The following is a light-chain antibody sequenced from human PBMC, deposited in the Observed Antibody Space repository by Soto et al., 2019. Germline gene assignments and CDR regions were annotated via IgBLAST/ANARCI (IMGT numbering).Light chain of an antibody. CDR2: AAS. Sequence: DIQMTQSPSSLSASVGDRVTITCRASQGISNYIAWYQQKPGKVPKLLIYAASTLQSGVPSRFSGSGSGTDFTLTISSLQPEDVATYYCQKYNSARSSTFGQGTRLEIK. CDR3: QKYNSARSST. J-gene: IGKJ5*01. V-gene: IGKV1-27*01. CDR1: QGISNY.